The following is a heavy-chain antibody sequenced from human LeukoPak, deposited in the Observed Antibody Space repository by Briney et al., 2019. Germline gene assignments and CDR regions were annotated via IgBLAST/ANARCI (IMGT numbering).Heavy chain of an antibody. J-gene: IGHJ4*02. CDR1: GFTLSDHY. D-gene: IGHD6-19*01. CDR3: ARGQQWLGHFDY. V-gene: IGHV3-72*01. CDR2: TRNKANSYST. Sequence: GGSLRLSCVASGFTLSDHYMDWVRQAPGKGLEWVGHTRNKANSYSTEYAASVKGRFTISRDDSKNSLYLQMNSLKTEDTAVYYCARGQQWLGHFDYWGQGTLVTVSS.